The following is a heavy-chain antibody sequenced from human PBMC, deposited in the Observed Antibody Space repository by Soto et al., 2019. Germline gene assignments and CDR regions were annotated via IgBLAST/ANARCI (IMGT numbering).Heavy chain of an antibody. V-gene: IGHV5-51*01. J-gene: IGHJ6*04. CDR3: ARHISNFRSYHYAIDV. CDR1: GYTFTDYW. CDR2: IYPGDSDT. D-gene: IGHD4-4*01. Sequence: PGESLKISCKGSGYTFTDYWIGWVRQLPGKGLEWMGIIYPGDSDTRYSPSFQGHVTITVDKSTSTAYLQWITLKASDTAMYYGARHISNFRSYHYAIDVWGKGTTVTVSS.